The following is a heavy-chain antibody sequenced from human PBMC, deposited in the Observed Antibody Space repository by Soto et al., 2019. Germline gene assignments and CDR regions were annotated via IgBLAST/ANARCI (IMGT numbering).Heavy chain of an antibody. CDR1: GYTFINYY. CDR2: INPSGGTT. V-gene: IGHV1-46*01. D-gene: IGHD2-21*01. CDR3: ARGKRCGGTTYTPYHYYNMDV. Sequence: ASVKVSCKASGYTFINYYMHWVRQAPGHGLEWMGIINPSGGTTTYAQKFQGRVTMTRDTSTSTVDMELRSLRSEDTAVYYCARGKRCGGTTYTPYHYYNMDVWGQGTTVTVSS. J-gene: IGHJ6*02.